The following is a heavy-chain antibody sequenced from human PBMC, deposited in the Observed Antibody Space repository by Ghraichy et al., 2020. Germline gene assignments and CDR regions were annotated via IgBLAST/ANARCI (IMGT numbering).Heavy chain of an antibody. V-gene: IGHV3-23*01. CDR1: GFTFSTHS. CDR2: ISGHGGST. D-gene: IGHD2-8*01. J-gene: IGHJ4*02. CDR3: AKECTSSFYSFDI. Sequence: GGSLRLSCAASGFTFSTHSMTWVRPAPGKGLEWVSTISGHGGSTFYADSVKGRFTISRDNSKNPLYLQMNSLRAEDTALYYCAKECTSSFYSFDIWGQGTLVTVSS.